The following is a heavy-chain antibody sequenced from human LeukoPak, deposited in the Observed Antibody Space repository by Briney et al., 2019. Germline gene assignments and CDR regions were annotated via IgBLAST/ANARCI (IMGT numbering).Heavy chain of an antibody. V-gene: IGHV3-23*01. CDR1: GFTFSSYA. J-gene: IGHJ4*02. CDR2: ISGSGGST. CDR3: AKSVVRYCSGGSCYYFDY. D-gene: IGHD2-15*01. Sequence: GGSLRLSCAASGFTFSSYAMSWVRQAPGKGLEWVSAISGSGGSTYYADSVKGRFTISRDNSKNTLYLQMNSLRAEDTAVYYCAKSVVRYCSGGSCYYFDYWGQGTLVTVSS.